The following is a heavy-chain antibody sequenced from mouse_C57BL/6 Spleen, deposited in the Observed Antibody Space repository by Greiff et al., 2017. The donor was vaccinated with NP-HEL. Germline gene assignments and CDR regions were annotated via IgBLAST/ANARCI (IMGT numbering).Heavy chain of an antibody. CDR2: IDPENGDT. Sequence: VQLQQSGAELVRPGASVKLSCTASGFNIKDDYMHWVKQRPEQGLEWIGWIDPENGDTEYASKFQGKATITADTSSNTAYLQLSSLTSEDTAVYYCTTGATVVFDVWGTGTTVTVSS. CDR3: TTGATVVFDV. V-gene: IGHV14-4*01. J-gene: IGHJ1*03. CDR1: GFNIKDDY. D-gene: IGHD1-1*01.